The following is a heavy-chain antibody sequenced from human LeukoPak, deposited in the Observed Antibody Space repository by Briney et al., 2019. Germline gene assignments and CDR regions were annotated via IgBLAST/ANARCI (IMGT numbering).Heavy chain of an antibody. J-gene: IGHJ4*02. CDR1: GGSISGGSCG. V-gene: IGHV4-39*01. CDR3: ARSLSDYYDSSGYYVDY. Sequence: PSETRSLTCTVAGGSISGGSCGWGWSRQPPRRGLEWIGSIYYSGSTCCNPSLKRRVTISVDTYKNPFSLKLSSETAADTAVYYCARSLSDYYDSSGYYVDYWGQGTLVTVSS. D-gene: IGHD3-22*01. CDR2: IYYSGST.